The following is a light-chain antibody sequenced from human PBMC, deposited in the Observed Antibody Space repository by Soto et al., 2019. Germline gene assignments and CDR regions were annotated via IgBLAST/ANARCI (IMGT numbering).Light chain of an antibody. V-gene: IGKV3-20*01. J-gene: IGKJ4*01. CDR3: QQSTSSVT. Sequence: EIVLTQSPGTLSLYPGERATLSCRASQSVSSSYLAWYQQKPGQAPRLLIYGASSRATGIPDRFSGSGSGTDFTLTINRVEPEDFAVYFCQQSTSSVTFGGGTKVEIK. CDR1: QSVSSSY. CDR2: GAS.